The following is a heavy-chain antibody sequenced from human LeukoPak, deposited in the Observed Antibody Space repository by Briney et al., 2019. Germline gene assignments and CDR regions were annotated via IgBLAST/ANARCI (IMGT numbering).Heavy chain of an antibody. V-gene: IGHV3-53*01. Sequence: PGGSLRLSCAASGFTVSSDYMSWVRQAPGKGLEWVSVIYTGGSTSYADSVKGRFTISRDNSKNTLYLQMNSLRAEDTAVYYCARGPMVRYGFDIWGQGTMVTVSS. D-gene: IGHD3-10*01. CDR1: GFTVSSDY. J-gene: IGHJ3*02. CDR3: ARGPMVRYGFDI. CDR2: IYTGGST.